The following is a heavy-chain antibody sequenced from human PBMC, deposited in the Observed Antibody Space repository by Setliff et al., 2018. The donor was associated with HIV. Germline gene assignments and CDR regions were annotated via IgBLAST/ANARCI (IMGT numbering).Heavy chain of an antibody. Sequence: SDTLSLTCTVSGGSISSGDLCWGWIRQPPGKGLEWIGSVCYSDNTYYSPSLKSRVFISVDTSKNQFSLSLNSVTAADTAIYYCSRHLSGGRDYWGQGTLVT. CDR2: VCYSDNT. J-gene: IGHJ4*02. CDR3: SRHLSGGRDY. V-gene: IGHV4-39*01. CDR1: GGSISSGDLC. D-gene: IGHD1-26*01.